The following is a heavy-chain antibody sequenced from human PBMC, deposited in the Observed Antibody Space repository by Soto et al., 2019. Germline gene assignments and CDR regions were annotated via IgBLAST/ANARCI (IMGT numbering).Heavy chain of an antibody. CDR3: ARVPLGSMAADLLDD. V-gene: IGHV4-30-2*01. CDR2: IYHSGST. J-gene: IGHJ4*02. Sequence: SGTLSLTCAVSGGSISSGGYSWSWIRQPPGKGLEWIGYIYHSGSTYYNPSLKSRVTISVDRSKNQFSLKLSSVTAADTAVYYCARVPLGSMAADLLDDCGQGTLVTVSS. D-gene: IGHD3-10*01. CDR1: GGSISSGGYS.